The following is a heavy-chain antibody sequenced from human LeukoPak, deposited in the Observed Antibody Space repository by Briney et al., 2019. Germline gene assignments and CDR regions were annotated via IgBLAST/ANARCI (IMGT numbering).Heavy chain of an antibody. Sequence: GRSLRLSCAASGFTFDDYAMHWVRQAPGKGLEWVSGISWSSGSIGYADSVKGRFTISRDNAKNSLYLQMNSLRAEDMALYYCAKDGTRSGGNFDYWGQGTLVTVSS. D-gene: IGHD2-15*01. CDR1: GFTFDDYA. CDR2: ISWSSGSI. J-gene: IGHJ4*02. CDR3: AKDGTRSGGNFDY. V-gene: IGHV3-9*03.